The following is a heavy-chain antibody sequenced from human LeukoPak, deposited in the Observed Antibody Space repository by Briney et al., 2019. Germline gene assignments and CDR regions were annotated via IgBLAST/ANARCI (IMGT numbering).Heavy chain of an antibody. D-gene: IGHD6-19*01. J-gene: IGHJ4*02. CDR2: ISGSGDTT. Sequence: GGSLRLSCAASGFTFSSYAMNWVRQAPGKGLEWVSAISGSGDTTYYADSVKGRFTISRDNSKNTLYLQMNSLRAEDTAVYYCAKPCLRYSSGWQFDYWGQGTLVTVSS. CDR1: GFTFSSYA. CDR3: AKPCLRYSSGWQFDY. V-gene: IGHV3-23*01.